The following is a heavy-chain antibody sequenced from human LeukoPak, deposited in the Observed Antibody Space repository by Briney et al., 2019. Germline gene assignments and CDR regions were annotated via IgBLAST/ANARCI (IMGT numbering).Heavy chain of an antibody. D-gene: IGHD3-10*01. CDR2: ISAEGDIQ. Sequence: PGGSLRLSCAATGFRFSSYDMHWVRQAPGKGLEWVAAISAEGDIQIYLDSVMGRFTISRDNSKSTLYLQMNSLRIEDTGLYYCTRDMIRGVPDYIDYWGQGTLVTVSS. CDR3: TRDMIRGVPDYIDY. J-gene: IGHJ4*02. V-gene: IGHV3-30-3*01. CDR1: GFRFSSYD.